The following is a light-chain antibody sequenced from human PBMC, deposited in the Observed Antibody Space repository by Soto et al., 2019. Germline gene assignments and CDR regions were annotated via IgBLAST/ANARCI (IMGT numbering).Light chain of an antibody. J-gene: IGKJ1*01. CDR2: DAS. V-gene: IGKV1-5*01. CDR1: QSISSW. CDR3: QQYNRPWT. Sequence: DIQMTQSPSTLSASVGDRVTITCRASQSISSWLDWYQQKPGKAPKLLIYDASSLESGVPSRFSGSGSGTEFTLTISSLQPDDFATYYCQQYNRPWTFGQGKKVEIK.